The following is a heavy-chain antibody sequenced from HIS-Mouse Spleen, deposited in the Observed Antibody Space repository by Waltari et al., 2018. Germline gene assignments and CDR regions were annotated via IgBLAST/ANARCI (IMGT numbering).Heavy chain of an antibody. CDR3: ARDSIAVMDV. J-gene: IGHJ6*02. D-gene: IGHD6-19*01. V-gene: IGHV1-2*02. CDR1: GYTFTGYY. Sequence: QVQLVQSGAEVKKPGASVKVSCKASGYTFTGYYMHWVRQAPGQGLEWMGWIKPNGGGTNNAQKCKGRVTMTRDTSISTAYMELSRLRSDDTAVYYCARDSIAVMDVWGQGTTVTVSS. CDR2: IKPNGGGT.